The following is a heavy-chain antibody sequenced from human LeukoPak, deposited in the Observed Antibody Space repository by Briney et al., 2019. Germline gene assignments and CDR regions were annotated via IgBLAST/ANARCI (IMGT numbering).Heavy chain of an antibody. V-gene: IGHV1-18*01. CDR2: ISGYDGVT. J-gene: IGHJ3*02. Sequence: ASVKVSCKASGYIFGSYGMNWVRQAPGQGLEWVGRISGYDGVTNYAQALRGRVTMTTDTSTTTVYMHLRDLRSDDTAVYYCARDYRPDLGDHEIWGQGTMVTVSS. D-gene: IGHD4-17*01. CDR3: ARDYRPDLGDHEI. CDR1: GYIFGSYG.